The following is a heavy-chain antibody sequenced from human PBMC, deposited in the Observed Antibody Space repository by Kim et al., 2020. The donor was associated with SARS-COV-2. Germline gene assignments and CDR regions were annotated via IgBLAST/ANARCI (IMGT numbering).Heavy chain of an antibody. V-gene: IGHV3-48*02. J-gene: IGHJ3*02. CDR3: ARGVNHAFDI. CDR2: ITSSLDTI. Sequence: GGSLRLSCAASGFIFSSYAMNWVRQAPGNGPEWISFITSSLDTILYADSVKGRFTTSRDNAENSLYLQMNSLRDDDMAVYYCARGVNHAFDIWGQGTMVIVSS. CDR1: GFIFSSYA.